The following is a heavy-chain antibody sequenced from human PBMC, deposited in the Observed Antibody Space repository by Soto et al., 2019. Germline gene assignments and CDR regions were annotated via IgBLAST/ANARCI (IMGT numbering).Heavy chain of an antibody. CDR1: GFSFNNYG. CDR2: IWYDGSNK. D-gene: IGHD4-17*01. Sequence: QVQLVESGGGVAQPGRSLRLSCAASGFSFNNYGMHWVRQAPGKGLEWVALIWYDGSNKSYADSVKGRFTISRDNPKYTLYLQMNTLRAEDTAVYYCARAPVTIYYYYGMDVWGQGTTVTVSS. J-gene: IGHJ6*02. V-gene: IGHV3-33*01. CDR3: ARAPVTIYYYYGMDV.